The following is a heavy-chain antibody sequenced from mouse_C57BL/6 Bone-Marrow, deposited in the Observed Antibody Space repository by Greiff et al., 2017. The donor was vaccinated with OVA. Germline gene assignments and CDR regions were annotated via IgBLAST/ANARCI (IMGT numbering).Heavy chain of an antibody. D-gene: IGHD1-1*01. Sequence: VQLQQPGAELVMPGASVKLSCKASGYTFTRYWMHWVKQRPGQGLEWIGEVDPSDSYTNYNQKFKGKSTLTVDKSSSTAYMQLSSLTSEDSAVYYCAREGYYGSSGYYAMDYWGQGTSVTVSS. J-gene: IGHJ4*01. CDR1: GYTFTRYW. CDR2: VDPSDSYT. CDR3: AREGYYGSSGYYAMDY. V-gene: IGHV1-69*01.